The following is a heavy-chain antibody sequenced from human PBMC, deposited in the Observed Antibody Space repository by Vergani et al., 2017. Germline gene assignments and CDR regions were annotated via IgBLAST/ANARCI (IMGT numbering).Heavy chain of an antibody. CDR3: ARARCIETCYMSNWLDS. J-gene: IGHJ5*01. D-gene: IGHD3-9*01. Sequence: DVHLAESGGGFFQPGGSLRLSCSASGFSFNSYWMHWVRQVPGKGILWVSRIKSDGSITAYADSVKGRFTISRYNAQNTLYLQRNSLRVEDTGVYYCARARCIETCYMSNWLDSWGQGTLVTVSS. CDR1: GFSFNSYW. V-gene: IGHV3-74*03. CDR2: IKSDGSIT.